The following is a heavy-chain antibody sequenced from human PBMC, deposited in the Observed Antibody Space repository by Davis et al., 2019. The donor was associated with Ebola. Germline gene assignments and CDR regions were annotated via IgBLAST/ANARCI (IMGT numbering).Heavy chain of an antibody. Sequence: GESLKISCAASGFTFSSYSMNWVRQAPGKGLEWVSSISSSSSYIYYADSVKGRFTISRDNAKNSLYLQMNSLRAEDTAVYYCARDTYYDSSGYEPWDYWGQGTLVTVSS. CDR3: ARDTYYDSSGYEPWDY. V-gene: IGHV3-21*01. CDR1: GFTFSSYS. CDR2: ISSSSSYI. J-gene: IGHJ4*02. D-gene: IGHD3-22*01.